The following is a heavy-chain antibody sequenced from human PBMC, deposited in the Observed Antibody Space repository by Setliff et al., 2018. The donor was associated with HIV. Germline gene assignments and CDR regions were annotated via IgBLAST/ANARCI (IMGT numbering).Heavy chain of an antibody. Sequence: TETLSLTCTVSGGSISSSSYYWGWIRQPPGKGLEWIGSIYYSGSTYYNPSLKSRVTISVDTSKNQFSLKLSSVTAADTAVYYCAASVVHDAFDIWGQGTMVTVSS. J-gene: IGHJ3*02. D-gene: IGHD2-15*01. CDR2: IYYSGST. CDR3: AASVVHDAFDI. V-gene: IGHV4-39*01. CDR1: GGSISSSSYY.